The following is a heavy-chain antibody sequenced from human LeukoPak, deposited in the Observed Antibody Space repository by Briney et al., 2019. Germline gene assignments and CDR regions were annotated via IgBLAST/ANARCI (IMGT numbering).Heavy chain of an antibody. CDR1: GFTFGDYA. V-gene: IGHV3-43*02. J-gene: IGHJ4*02. D-gene: IGHD5-18*01. CDR2: TSGDGET. CDR3: ARVRTAMEIGAY. Sequence: PGGSLRLSCAASGFTFGDYAMHWVRQAPGKGLEWVSLTSGDGETYYGDSVKGRFTVSRDNSKNSLYLQMNSLRAEDTALYYCARVRTAMEIGAYWGQGTLVTVSS.